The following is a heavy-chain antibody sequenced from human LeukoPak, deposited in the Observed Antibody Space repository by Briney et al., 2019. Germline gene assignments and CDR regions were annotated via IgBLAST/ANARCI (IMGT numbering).Heavy chain of an antibody. CDR3: ARVVSGAFDI. CDR1: GGSFSGYY. D-gene: IGHD6-6*01. CDR2: INHSGST. J-gene: IGHJ3*02. V-gene: IGHV4-34*01. Sequence: SETLSLTCAVYGGSFSGYYWSWIRQPPRKGLEWIGEINHSGSTNYNPSLKSRVTISVDTSKNQFSLKLSSVTAADTAVYYCARVVSGAFDIWGQGTMVTVSS.